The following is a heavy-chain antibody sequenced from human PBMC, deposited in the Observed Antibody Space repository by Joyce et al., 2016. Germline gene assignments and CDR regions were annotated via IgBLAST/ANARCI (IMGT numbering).Heavy chain of an antibody. Sequence: EVQLLESGGGLVQPGGSLRLSCAASGFTFTSHTMTWARQAPGKGLEWVSAFSGSGASPYYADSVKGRFTVSRDNSKNILYLQVDSLRVEDTAVYYCAKAARPVAADYFDYWGRGTLVTVAS. CDR1: GFTFTSHT. CDR3: AKAARPVAADYFDY. J-gene: IGHJ4*02. D-gene: IGHD6-19*01. CDR2: FSGSGASP. V-gene: IGHV3-23*01.